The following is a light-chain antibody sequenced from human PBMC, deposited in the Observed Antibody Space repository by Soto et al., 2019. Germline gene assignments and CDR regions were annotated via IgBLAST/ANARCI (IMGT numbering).Light chain of an antibody. CDR1: QNIDNC. V-gene: IGKV1-5*03. J-gene: IGKJ2*01. CDR2: KAS. Sequence: GDRVTITCRASQNIDNCLAWYQHKPGNAPKVLIYKASTLESGVPSRFSGSESGTEFTLTISSLQPDDFATYYCQQYNSYPRTFGQGTTVEIK. CDR3: QQYNSYPRT.